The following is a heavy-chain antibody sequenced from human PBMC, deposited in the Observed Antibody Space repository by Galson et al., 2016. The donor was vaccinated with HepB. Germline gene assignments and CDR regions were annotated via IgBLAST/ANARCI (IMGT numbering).Heavy chain of an antibody. J-gene: IGHJ6*02. CDR3: STGGIVLVSIYYFYGMDV. V-gene: IGHV3-15*07. CDR2: IKSKTDAGTT. Sequence: SLRLSCAASGFAINNAWMHWVRQAPGKGLEWVGRIKSKTDAGTTDYAAPVKGRFTFSRDDSKNTVYLQMNSLKTEDTAVYYCSTGGIVLVSIYYFYGMDVWGQGTTVTVSS. D-gene: IGHD2-8*02. CDR1: GFAINNAW.